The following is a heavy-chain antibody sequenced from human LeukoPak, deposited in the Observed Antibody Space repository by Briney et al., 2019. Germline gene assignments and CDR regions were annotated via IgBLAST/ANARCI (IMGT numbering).Heavy chain of an antibody. Sequence: SVKVSCKASGGTFSSYAISWVRQAPGQGLEWMGGIIPIFGTANYAQKFQGRVTITADEFTSTAYMELSSLRSEDTAVYYCARGGSYHYYYYYGMDVWGQGTTVTVSS. D-gene: IGHD1-26*01. V-gene: IGHV1-69*01. CDR2: IIPIFGTA. CDR1: GGTFSSYA. J-gene: IGHJ6*02. CDR3: ARGGSYHYYYYYGMDV.